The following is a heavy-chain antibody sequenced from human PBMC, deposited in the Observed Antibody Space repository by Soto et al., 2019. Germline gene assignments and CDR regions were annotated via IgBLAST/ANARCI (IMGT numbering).Heavy chain of an antibody. CDR2: ISGGGSST. Sequence: EVQLLESGGGLVQPGGSLTLSGAASGFIFSNYAMSWVRQAPGQGLEWVSAISGGGSSTYYADPVRCRYTISRDNARNTLYLRMNRLRAEDTAVYYCARDAISMVRGTNNWFDPWGQGTLVTVSS. CDR1: GFIFSNYA. D-gene: IGHD3-10*01. CDR3: ARDAISMVRGTNNWFDP. J-gene: IGHJ5*02. V-gene: IGHV3-23*01.